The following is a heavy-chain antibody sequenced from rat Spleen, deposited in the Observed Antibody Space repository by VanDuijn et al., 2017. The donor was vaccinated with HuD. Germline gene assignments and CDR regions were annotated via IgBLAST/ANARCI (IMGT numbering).Heavy chain of an antibody. CDR3: ARGAAAMG. D-gene: IGHD1-2*01. V-gene: IGHV2-4*01. CDR2: IWSGGST. J-gene: IGHJ2*01. CDR1: GFSLSSYG. Sequence: QVQLKESGPGLVQPSQTLSLTCTVSGFSLSSYGVSWVRQPPGKGLEWMGAIWSGGSTDYNSALKSRLSISRDTSKSQLYLKMNRLQTEDTATYYCARGAAAMGWGQGVMVTVSS.